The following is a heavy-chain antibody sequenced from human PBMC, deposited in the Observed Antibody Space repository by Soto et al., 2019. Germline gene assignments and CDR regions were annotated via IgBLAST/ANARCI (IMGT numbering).Heavy chain of an antibody. V-gene: IGHV3-15*01. D-gene: IGHD2-2*01. CDR2: IKSKTDGGTT. CDR3: VTDRLV. CDR1: GFTFTNAW. J-gene: IGHJ4*02. Sequence: ESGGGLVKPGGSLRLSCAASGFTFTNAWMNWVRQAPGKGLESIGRIKSKTDGGTTDYTAPVKGRFIISRDDSKNTLFLQMSSLQIEDTAVYYCVTDRLVWGQGTLVTVFS.